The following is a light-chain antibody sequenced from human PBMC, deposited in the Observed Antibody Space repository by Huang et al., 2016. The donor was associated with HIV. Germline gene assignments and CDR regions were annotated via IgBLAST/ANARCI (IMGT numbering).Light chain of an antibody. CDR2: AAS. CDR3: QQYNNWPPYT. Sequence: EIVMTQSPATLSVSPGEGATLSCRASQSISRYLAWYQQKPGLAPRRLIYAASPRATGVPARFSGSGSGTDFTLTISSLQSEDFAVYYCQQYNNWPPYTFGQGTKVEIQ. J-gene: IGKJ2*01. V-gene: IGKV3-15*01. CDR1: QSISRY.